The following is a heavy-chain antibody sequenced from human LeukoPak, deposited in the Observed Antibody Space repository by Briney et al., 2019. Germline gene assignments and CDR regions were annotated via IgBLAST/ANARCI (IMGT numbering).Heavy chain of an antibody. J-gene: IGHJ6*02. CDR2: ISAYDGHA. CDR1: GYTFSSYG. Sequence: ASVKVSCTASGYTFSSYGITWVRQAPGQGPEWMGWISAYDGHAFYAQNLQGRVTMTTDTSTSTAYMELRSLGSDDTAVYYCARDLWFAASSPYGMDVWGQGTTVTVSS. V-gene: IGHV1-18*01. CDR3: ARDLWFAASSPYGMDV. D-gene: IGHD2-21*01.